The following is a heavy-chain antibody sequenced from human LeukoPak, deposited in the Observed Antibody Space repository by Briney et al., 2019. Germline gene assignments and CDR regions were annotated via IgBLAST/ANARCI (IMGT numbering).Heavy chain of an antibody. J-gene: IGHJ3*02. D-gene: IGHD1-26*01. CDR2: ISIDGNST. V-gene: IGHV3-74*01. CDR1: GLIFSTYW. Sequence: GGSLRLSCAASGLIFSTYWMHWVRQAPGKGLVWVSRISIDGNSTTYADSVRGRFTISRDNAKNTLYLQMNSLRAEDTAVYYCAFEVGGTEGAFDIWGQGTMVTVSS. CDR3: AFEVGGTEGAFDI.